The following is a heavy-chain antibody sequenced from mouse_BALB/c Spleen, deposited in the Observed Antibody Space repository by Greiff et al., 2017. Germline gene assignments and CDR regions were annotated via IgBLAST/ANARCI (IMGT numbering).Heavy chain of an antibody. Sequence: VQLKQSGGGLVQPGGSLKLSCAASGFTFSSYGMSWVRQTPDKRLELVATINSNGGSTYYPDSVKGRFTISRDNAKNTLYLQMSSLKSEDTAMYYCARATAPYYFDYWGQGTTLTVSS. V-gene: IGHV5-6-3*01. CDR3: ARATAPYYFDY. D-gene: IGHD1-2*01. J-gene: IGHJ2*01. CDR1: GFTFSSYG. CDR2: INSNGGST.